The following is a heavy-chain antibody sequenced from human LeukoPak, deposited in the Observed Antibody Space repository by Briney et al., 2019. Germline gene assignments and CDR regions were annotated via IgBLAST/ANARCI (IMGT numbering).Heavy chain of an antibody. CDR2: VYYSGST. J-gene: IGHJ4*02. V-gene: IGHV4-59*08. D-gene: IGHD4-17*01. Sequence: SETLSLTCNVSGASISSYYWSWIRQPPGKGLEWIVYVYYSGSTDFNPSLKSRVSMSVDRYKNHFSLNLTNVTAADTAVYFCARHSSDYYSFDYWGQGTLVTVSS. CDR1: GASISSYY. CDR3: ARHSSDYYSFDY.